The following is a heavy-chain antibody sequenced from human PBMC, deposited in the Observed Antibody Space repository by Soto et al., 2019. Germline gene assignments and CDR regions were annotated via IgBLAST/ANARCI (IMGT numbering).Heavy chain of an antibody. CDR3: TTVSYSYVHKFDY. Sequence: PGGSLRLSCAASGFTFSSYAMNWVRQAPGKGLEWVSVISGSGGTTDYAAPVKGRFTISRDDSKNTLYLQMNSLKTEDTAVYYCTTVSYSYVHKFDYWGQGTLVNVSS. D-gene: IGHD5-18*01. J-gene: IGHJ4*02. CDR2: ISGSGGTT. V-gene: IGHV3-23*01. CDR1: GFTFSSYA.